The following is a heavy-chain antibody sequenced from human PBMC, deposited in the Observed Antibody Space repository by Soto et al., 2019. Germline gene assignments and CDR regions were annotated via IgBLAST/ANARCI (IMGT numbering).Heavy chain of an antibody. D-gene: IGHD3-22*01. V-gene: IGHV1-18*04. Sequence: ASVKVSCKASGYTFTSYGISWVRLAPGQGLEWMGWISAYNGNTNYAQKLQGRVTMTTDTSTSTAYMELRSLRSDDTAVYYCARELYYYDSSGHTGDAFDIWGQGTMVTVSS. CDR3: ARELYYYDSSGHTGDAFDI. J-gene: IGHJ3*02. CDR2: ISAYNGNT. CDR1: GYTFTSYG.